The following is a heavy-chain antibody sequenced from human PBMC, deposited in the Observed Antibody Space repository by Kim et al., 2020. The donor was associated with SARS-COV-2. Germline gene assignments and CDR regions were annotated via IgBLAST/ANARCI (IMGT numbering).Heavy chain of an antibody. CDR1: GGSISSYY. J-gene: IGHJ4*02. CDR2: IYYSGST. D-gene: IGHD3-10*01. V-gene: IGHV4-59*01. CDR3: ARGFERVRGVPWGFDY. Sequence: SETLSLTCTVSGGSISSYYWSWIRQPPGKGLEWIGYIYYSGSTNYNPSLKSRVTISVDASKNQFSLKLSSVTAADTAVYYCARGFERVRGVPWGFDYWGQGTLVTVSS.